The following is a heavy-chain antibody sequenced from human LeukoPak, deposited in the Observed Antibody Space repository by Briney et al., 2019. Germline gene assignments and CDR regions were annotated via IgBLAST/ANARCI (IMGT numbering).Heavy chain of an antibody. CDR2: ISSSGSTI. Sequence: PGGSLRLSCAASGFTFSDYYMSWIRQAPGQGLEWVSYISSSGSTIYYADSVKGRFTISRDNAKNSLYLQMNSLRAEDTAVYYCARDILAAAGYFDYWGQGTLVTVSS. V-gene: IGHV3-11*01. CDR1: GFTFSDYY. CDR3: ARDILAAAGYFDY. D-gene: IGHD6-13*01. J-gene: IGHJ4*02.